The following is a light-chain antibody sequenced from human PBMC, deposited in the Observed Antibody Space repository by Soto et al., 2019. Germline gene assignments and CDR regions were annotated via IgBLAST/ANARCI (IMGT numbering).Light chain of an antibody. V-gene: IGKV3-20*01. CDR3: QRYDSLRT. CDR2: GAS. CDR1: QSVRSNF. J-gene: IGKJ1*01. Sequence: EIVLTQSPGTLSLSPGERATLSCRASQSVRSNFLAWYQQKPGQAPRLLIYGASNRATGIPDRFSGSGSGTDFTLTITTPEPEDFAMYYCQRYDSLRTFGQGTKVEI.